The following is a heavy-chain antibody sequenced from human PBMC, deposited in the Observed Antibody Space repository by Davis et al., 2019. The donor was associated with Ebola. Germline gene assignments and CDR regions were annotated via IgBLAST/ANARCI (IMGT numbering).Heavy chain of an antibody. CDR1: GFSVSDNY. D-gene: IGHD3-22*01. Sequence: PGGSLRLSCEASGFSVSDNYMNWVRQAPGKGLEWVSHISSDNRKLYADSVKGRFTISRDDSKNTVFLHMDSLRAEDTAVYYCARDPGYDGSGFALDVWGQGTMVIVSS. V-gene: IGHV3-66*01. CDR2: ISSDNRK. CDR3: ARDPGYDGSGFALDV. J-gene: IGHJ3*01.